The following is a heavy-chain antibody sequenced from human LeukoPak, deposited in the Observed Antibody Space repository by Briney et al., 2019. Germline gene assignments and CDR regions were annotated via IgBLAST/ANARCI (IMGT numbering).Heavy chain of an antibody. Sequence: SETLSLTCTVSGDSISRSTYYWAWIRQPPGTGLEWIGSVYYGRSPYFNPSLESRATISVDTSKNHFSLKMSSVTAADTAVYYCARQIGSYDLGWFDPWGQGTLVTVSS. CDR2: VYYGRSP. CDR1: GDSISRSTYY. D-gene: IGHD1-26*01. V-gene: IGHV4-39*01. CDR3: ARQIGSYDLGWFDP. J-gene: IGHJ5*02.